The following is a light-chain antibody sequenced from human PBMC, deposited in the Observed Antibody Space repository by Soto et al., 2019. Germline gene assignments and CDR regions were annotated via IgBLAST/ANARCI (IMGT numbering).Light chain of an antibody. V-gene: IGLV2-8*01. J-gene: IGLJ1*01. CDR3: SSYAGSYRV. Sequence: QSALTQPPSASGSPGQSVTISCTGTSSDVGGYDYVSWYQHHPGKAPKLIIYEVNKRPSGVPDRFSGSKSGNTASLTVSGLQTEHEADYYCSSYAGSYRVFGTGTKVTVL. CDR2: EVN. CDR1: SSDVGGYDY.